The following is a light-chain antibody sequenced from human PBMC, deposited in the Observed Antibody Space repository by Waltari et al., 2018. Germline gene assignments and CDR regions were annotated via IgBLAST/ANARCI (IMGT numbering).Light chain of an antibody. CDR3: QQYNYWPWT. CDR2: STS. CDR1: QSLNSA. J-gene: IGKJ1*01. Sequence: EIVMTQSPATLSMSPGESATLSCRASQSLNSAFAWYQQKPGQAPRPLIYSTSTRATGTPARFSGSGSGTEFTLTISSLQSEDFAIYYCQQYNYWPWTFGQGTRVEIK. V-gene: IGKV3D-15*01.